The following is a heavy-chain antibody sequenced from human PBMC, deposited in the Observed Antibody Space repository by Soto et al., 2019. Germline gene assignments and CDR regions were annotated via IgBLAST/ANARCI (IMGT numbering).Heavy chain of an antibody. D-gene: IGHD3-10*01. Sequence: SETLSLTCTVSGVSISSGNWWTWVRQSPQRGLEYIGEIFHDGTANYYPSFERRVAISVDTSKNQFSLKLTSVTAADTAIYFCARLVYDTRLNYMYFDFWGQGTLVTAPQ. CDR3: ARLVYDTRLNYMYFDF. J-gene: IGHJ4*02. CDR1: GVSISSGNW. V-gene: IGHV4-4*02. CDR2: IFHDGTA.